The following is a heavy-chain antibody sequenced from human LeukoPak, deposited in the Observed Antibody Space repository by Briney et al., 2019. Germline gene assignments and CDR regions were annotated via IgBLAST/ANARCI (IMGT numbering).Heavy chain of an antibody. D-gene: IGHD6-13*01. CDR2: IKQDGSDK. CDR3: AIIPRAAAGPSARSPFHY. J-gene: IGHJ4*02. V-gene: IGHV3-7*01. Sequence: GGSLRLSCAASGFTFSNHWMHWVRQVPGKGLEWVANIKQDGSDKYYVDSVKGRFTISRDNAKNSLYLQMNSLRAEDTAVYYCAIIPRAAAGPSARSPFHYWGQGTLVTVSS. CDR1: GFTFSNHW.